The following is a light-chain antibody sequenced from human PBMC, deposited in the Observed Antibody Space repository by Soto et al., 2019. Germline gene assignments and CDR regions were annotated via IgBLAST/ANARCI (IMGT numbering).Light chain of an antibody. CDR2: GAS. CDR1: QSVSNSY. J-gene: IGKJ5*01. CDR3: QQSIT. Sequence: EIVLTQSPGTLSLSPGERATLSCRASQSVSNSYLAWYQQKPGQAPRLLIYGASSRATGIPDRFSGSGSGTDFTLTISRLEPEDFAVYYCQQSITFGQGTRLEIK. V-gene: IGKV3-20*01.